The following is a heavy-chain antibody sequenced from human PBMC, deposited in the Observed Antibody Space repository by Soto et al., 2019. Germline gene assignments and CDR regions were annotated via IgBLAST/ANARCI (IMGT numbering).Heavy chain of an antibody. Sequence: QVQLQQWGAGLLKPSETLSLTCAVYGGSFSGYYWSWIRQPPGKGLEWIGEINHSGSTNYNPSLKSQVTISVDTSKNQFSLKLSSVTAADTAVYYCAKSSKGRWFDPWGQGTLVTVSS. J-gene: IGHJ5*02. V-gene: IGHV4-34*01. D-gene: IGHD2-2*01. CDR3: AKSSKGRWFDP. CDR1: GGSFSGYY. CDR2: INHSGST.